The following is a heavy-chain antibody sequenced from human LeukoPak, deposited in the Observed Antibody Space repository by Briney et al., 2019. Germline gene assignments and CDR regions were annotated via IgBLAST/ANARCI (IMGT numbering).Heavy chain of an antibody. J-gene: IGHJ4*02. CDR2: IKTDGSTT. Sequence: GGSLRLSCAVSGFTFSSSWMHWGRQAPGKGLVWVSHIKTDGSTTAYADSVKGRFTISRDNAKNTLYLQMNSLRAEDTGVYYYARGNQQLPRSTPDYWGQGTLVTVSS. V-gene: IGHV3-74*01. D-gene: IGHD2-2*01. CDR3: ARGNQQLPRSTPDY. CDR1: GFTFSSSW.